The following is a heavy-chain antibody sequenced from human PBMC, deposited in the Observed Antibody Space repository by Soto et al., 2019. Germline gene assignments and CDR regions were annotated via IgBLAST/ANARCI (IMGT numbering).Heavy chain of an antibody. V-gene: IGHV5-10-1*03. CDR1: GYSFTSYW. J-gene: IGHJ4*02. CDR2: IDPSDSYT. D-gene: IGHD3-22*01. CDR3: ARRLDYYDSSGPPGY. Sequence: EVQLVQSGAEVKKPGESLRISCKGSGYSFTSYWISWVRQMPGKGLEWMGRIDPSDSYTNYSPSFQGHVTISADKSISTAYLQWSSLKASDTAMYYCARRLDYYDSSGPPGYWGQGTLVTVSS.